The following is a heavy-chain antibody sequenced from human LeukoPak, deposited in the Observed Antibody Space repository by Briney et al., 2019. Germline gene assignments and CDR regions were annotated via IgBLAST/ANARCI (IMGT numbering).Heavy chain of an antibody. CDR3: ARLPVIVGAWSPIDY. D-gene: IGHD1-26*01. J-gene: IGHJ4*02. Sequence: ASVKVSCKASGYTFTGYYMHWVRQAPGQGLEWMGWINPESGGTNYAQKFQGRVTMTSDTSIGTAYMELTSLRSDDTAVYYCARLPVIVGAWSPIDYWGQGTRVTVSS. V-gene: IGHV1-2*02. CDR2: INPESGGT. CDR1: GYTFTGYY.